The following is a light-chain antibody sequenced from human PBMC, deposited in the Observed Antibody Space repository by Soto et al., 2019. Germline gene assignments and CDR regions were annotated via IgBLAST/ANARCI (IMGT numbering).Light chain of an antibody. CDR1: QSVSSN. V-gene: IGKV3-15*01. CDR2: GAS. CDR3: QQLFMYPPT. J-gene: IGKJ3*01. Sequence: EIVMTQSPGTLSVSPGERATLSCRASQSVSSNLAWYQQKPGQAPRLLIYGASTRATGIPARFSGRGSGTEFTLTISSLQSEDFATYYCQQLFMYPPTFGPGTKVDIK.